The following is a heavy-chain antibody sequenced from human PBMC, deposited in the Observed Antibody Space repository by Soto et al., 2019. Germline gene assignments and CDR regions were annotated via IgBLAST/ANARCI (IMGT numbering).Heavy chain of an antibody. CDR3: ARDPRSITGTTSSEDFQY. D-gene: IGHD1-20*01. Sequence: QAHLMQSGAEVKKPGSSVKVSCKASGGTFSGYAINWVRQRPGRGLEWMGGIIPILGITSYAEKFQGRITLGADESTGTAFMDLRSLISEDTAVYYCARDPRSITGTTSSEDFQYWGPGTLVSVSS. V-gene: IGHV1-69*01. CDR2: IIPILGIT. CDR1: GGTFSGYA. J-gene: IGHJ1*01.